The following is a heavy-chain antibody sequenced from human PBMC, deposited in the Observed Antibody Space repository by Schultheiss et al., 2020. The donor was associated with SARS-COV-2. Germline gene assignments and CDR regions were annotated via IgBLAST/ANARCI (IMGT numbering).Heavy chain of an antibody. D-gene: IGHD1-1*01. J-gene: IGHJ4*02. CDR1: GFTFSSYG. V-gene: IGHV3-21*01. CDR3: ARDPTTAGQTS. CDR2: ISSTSSYI. Sequence: GGSLRLSCAASGFTFSSYGMHWVRQAPGKGLEWVSSISSTSSYIYYADSVKGRFTISRDNAKNSLYLQMNSLRAEDTAVYYCARDPTTAGQTSWGQGTLVTVSS.